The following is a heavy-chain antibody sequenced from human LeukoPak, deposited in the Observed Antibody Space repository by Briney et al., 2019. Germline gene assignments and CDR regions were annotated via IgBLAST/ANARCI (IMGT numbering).Heavy chain of an antibody. CDR3: AKVEIAARLPGRGDY. D-gene: IGHD6-6*01. V-gene: IGHV3-23*01. CDR1: GFTFSSYA. J-gene: IGHJ4*02. CDR2: ISGSGGST. Sequence: GGSLRLSCAASGFTFSSYAMSWVRQAPGKGLEWVSAISGSGGSTYYADSVKGRFTISRDNSKNTLYLQMNSLRAEDTAVYYCAKVEIAARLPGRGDYWGQGTLVTVSS.